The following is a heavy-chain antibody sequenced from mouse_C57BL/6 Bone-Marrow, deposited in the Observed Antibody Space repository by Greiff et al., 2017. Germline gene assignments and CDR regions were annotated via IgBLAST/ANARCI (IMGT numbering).Heavy chain of an antibody. D-gene: IGHD2-4*01. CDR2: INPYNGGT. Sequence: VQLQQSGPVLVKPGASVKMSCKASGYTFTDYYMNWVKQSHGKSLEWIGVINPYNGGTSYNQKFKGKATLTVDKSSSTAYMELNSLTSEDSAVYYCASSDYYYAMDYWGQGTSVTVSS. CDR1: GYTFTDYY. J-gene: IGHJ4*01. CDR3: ASSDYYYAMDY. V-gene: IGHV1-19*01.